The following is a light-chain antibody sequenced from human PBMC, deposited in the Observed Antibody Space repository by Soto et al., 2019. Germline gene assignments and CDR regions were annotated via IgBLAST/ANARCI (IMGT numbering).Light chain of an antibody. CDR3: QQYYSTPWT. Sequence: EIVMTQSPDTLSVSPGEGATLSCRVSQSIRSNLAWYQQRPGQAPRLLMYGASTRADGIPARFTGSGSGTEFTLTISSLQAEDVAVYYCQQYYSTPWTFGQGTKVDI. CDR1: QSIRSN. J-gene: IGKJ1*01. V-gene: IGKV3-15*01. CDR2: GAS.